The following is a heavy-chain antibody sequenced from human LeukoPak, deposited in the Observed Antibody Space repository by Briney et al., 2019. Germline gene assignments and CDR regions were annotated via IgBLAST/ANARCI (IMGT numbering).Heavy chain of an antibody. D-gene: IGHD6-19*01. CDR2: FDPEDGET. Sequence: GASVKVSCKVSGYTLTELSMHWVRQAPGKGLEWMGGFDPEDGETIYAQKFQGRVTMTEDTSTDTAYMELSSLRSEDTAVYYCATDPTYSSGCQPFDYWGQGTLVTVSS. CDR3: ATDPTYSSGCQPFDY. CDR1: GYTLTELS. J-gene: IGHJ4*02. V-gene: IGHV1-24*01.